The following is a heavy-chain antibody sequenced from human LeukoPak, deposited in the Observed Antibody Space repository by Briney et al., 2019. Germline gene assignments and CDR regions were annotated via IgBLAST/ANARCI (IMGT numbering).Heavy chain of an antibody. J-gene: IGHJ4*02. Sequence: GGSLRLSCAVSGFTFSKFWMSWVRQAPGRGLEWVANIHLEGNEKYHVESVKGRCTISRDNTKNLLFLQMNDLRVEDTAVYYCARGDDFSGDHWGQGTLVTVSS. CDR2: IHLEGNEK. D-gene: IGHD1-1*01. CDR3: ARGDDFSGDH. V-gene: IGHV3-7*04. CDR1: GFTFSKFW.